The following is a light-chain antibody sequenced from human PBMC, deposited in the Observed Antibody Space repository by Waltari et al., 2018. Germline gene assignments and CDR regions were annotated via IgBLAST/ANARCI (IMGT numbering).Light chain of an antibody. CDR1: ENVNNY. V-gene: IGKV1-39*01. Sequence: DIQMTQSPSSLSASVGDRVTITCRASENVNNYLNWYQQKPGKAPKLLFYKASTLQSGVPSRFSGSGSGTDYTFTISSLQSEDVATYYCQHAYGTPLTFGGGTKVEIK. CDR2: KAS. CDR3: QHAYGTPLT. J-gene: IGKJ4*01.